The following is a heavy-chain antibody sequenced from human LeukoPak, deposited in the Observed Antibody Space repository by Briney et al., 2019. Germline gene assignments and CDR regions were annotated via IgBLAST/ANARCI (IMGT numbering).Heavy chain of an antibody. CDR2: ISYDGSNK. Sequence: GGSLRLSCAASGFTFSSYAMHWVRQAPGEGLEWVAVISYDGSNKYYADSVKGRFTISRDNSKNTLYLQMNSLRAEDTAVYYCAREDYYDSSGYPGYFDYWGQGTLVTVSS. CDR3: AREDYYDSSGYPGYFDY. CDR1: GFTFSSYA. V-gene: IGHV3-30-3*01. J-gene: IGHJ4*02. D-gene: IGHD3-22*01.